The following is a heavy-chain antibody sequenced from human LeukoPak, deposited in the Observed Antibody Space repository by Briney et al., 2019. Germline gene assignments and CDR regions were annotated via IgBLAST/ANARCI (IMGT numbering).Heavy chain of an antibody. CDR1: GNSISNTYY. D-gene: IGHD3-22*01. CDR3: ARERGGKIVVVITD. V-gene: IGHV4-61*05. J-gene: IGHJ4*02. Sequence: SETLSLTCAVSGNSISNTYYWGWIRQPPGKELEWIGRIYTSGSTNYNPSLKSRVTISVDKSKNQFSLKLSSVTAADTAVYYCARERGGKIVVVITDWGQGTLVTVSS. CDR2: IYTSGST.